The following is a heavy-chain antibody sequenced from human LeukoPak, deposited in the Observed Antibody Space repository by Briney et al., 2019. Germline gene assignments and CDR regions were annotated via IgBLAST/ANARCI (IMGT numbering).Heavy chain of an antibody. V-gene: IGHV3-64D*06. CDR1: GFTFSSYA. D-gene: IGHD6-19*01. J-gene: IGHJ4*02. CDR2: ISSNGGST. CDR3: VKLYSCGWYHFDY. Sequence: GGSLRLSCSASGFTFSSYAMHWVRQAPGKGLEYVSAISSNGGSTYYADSVKGRFTISRDNSKNTLYLQMSSLRAEDAAVYYCVKLYSCGWYHFDYWGQGTLVTVSS.